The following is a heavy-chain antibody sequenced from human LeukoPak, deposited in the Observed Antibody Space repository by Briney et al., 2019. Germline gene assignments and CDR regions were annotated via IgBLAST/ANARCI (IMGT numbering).Heavy chain of an antibody. Sequence: ASVKVSCKASGYTFTSYGISWVRQAPGQGLEWMGWISAYNGNTNYAQKLQGRVTMTTDTSTSTAYMELRSLRSDDTAVYYCACEMGEQWLGPSPPYYGMDVWGQGTTVTVSS. V-gene: IGHV1-18*01. J-gene: IGHJ6*02. CDR3: ACEMGEQWLGPSPPYYGMDV. D-gene: IGHD6-19*01. CDR2: ISAYNGNT. CDR1: GYTFTSYG.